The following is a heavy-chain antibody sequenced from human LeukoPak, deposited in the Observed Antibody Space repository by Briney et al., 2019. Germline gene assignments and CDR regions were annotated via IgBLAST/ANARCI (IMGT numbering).Heavy chain of an antibody. D-gene: IGHD5-12*01. Sequence: GGSLRLSCAASGFTFSSYSMNWVRQAPGKGLEWVSYISSSSSTIYYADSVKGRFTISRDNAKNSLYLQMNSLRDEDTAVYYCARDEGYSGYVVAFDIWGQGTMVTVSS. V-gene: IGHV3-48*02. CDR3: ARDEGYSGYVVAFDI. CDR2: ISSSSSTI. J-gene: IGHJ3*02. CDR1: GFTFSSYS.